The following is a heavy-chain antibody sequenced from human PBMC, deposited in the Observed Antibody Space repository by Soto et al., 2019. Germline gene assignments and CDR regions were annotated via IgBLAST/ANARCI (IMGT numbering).Heavy chain of an antibody. CDR2: IYDSGST. CDR1: GCSISSGDYS. D-gene: IGHD5-18*01. Sequence: PSDTLSLTCAVSGCSISSGDYSWSWIRQPPGKGLEWIGYIYDSGSTNYNPSLKSRVTMSVDTSKNQFSLNLSSVTAADTAVYYCAREHGFSYGLNYFDPWGQGTLVTVSS. V-gene: IGHV4-61*08. J-gene: IGHJ5*02. CDR3: AREHGFSYGLNYFDP.